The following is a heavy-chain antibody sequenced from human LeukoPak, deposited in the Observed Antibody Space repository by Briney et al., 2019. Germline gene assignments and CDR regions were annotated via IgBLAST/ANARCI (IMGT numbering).Heavy chain of an antibody. CDR3: ARGLGTYYDILTGYHPWYMDV. J-gene: IGHJ6*03. CDR1: GYTFTSYD. Sequence: ASVKVSCKASGYTFTSYDINWVRQATRQGLEWMGWMNPNSGNTGYAQKFQGRVTMTRNTSISTAYMELSSLRSEDTAVYYCARGLGTYYDILTGYHPWYMDVWGKGTTVTISS. V-gene: IGHV1-8*01. D-gene: IGHD3-9*01. CDR2: MNPNSGNT.